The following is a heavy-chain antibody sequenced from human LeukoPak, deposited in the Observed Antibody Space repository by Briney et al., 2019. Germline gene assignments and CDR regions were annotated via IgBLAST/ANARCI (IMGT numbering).Heavy chain of an antibody. J-gene: IGHJ5*02. D-gene: IGHD2/OR15-2a*01. Sequence: GGSLRLSCTASGFTFSSYWMHWVRQAPGKGLVWVSRINSDGSSTSYADSVKGRFTISRDNAKNTLYLQMNSLRAEDTAVYYCARAGLFYANWFDPWGQGTLVTVSS. CDR3: ARAGLFYANWFDP. CDR1: GFTFSSYW. CDR2: INSDGSST. V-gene: IGHV3-74*01.